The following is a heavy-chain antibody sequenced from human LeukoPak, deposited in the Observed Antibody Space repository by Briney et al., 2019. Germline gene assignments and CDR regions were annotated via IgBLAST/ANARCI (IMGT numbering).Heavy chain of an antibody. Sequence: SETLSLTCTVSGSSISSYYWSWIRQPPGKGLEWIGYIYYSGSTNYNPSLKSRVTISVDTSKNQFSLKLSSVTAADTAVYYCVSSSSPSNFDYWGQGTLVTVSS. CDR1: GSSISSYY. D-gene: IGHD6-6*01. CDR2: IYYSGST. J-gene: IGHJ4*02. V-gene: IGHV4-59*01. CDR3: VSSSSPSNFDY.